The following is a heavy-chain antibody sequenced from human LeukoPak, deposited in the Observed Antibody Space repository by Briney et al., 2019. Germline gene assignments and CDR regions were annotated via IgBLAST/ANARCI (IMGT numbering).Heavy chain of an antibody. CDR3: ARLHSGYDYSFDY. Sequence: PSETLSRTCTVSGGSISYYYWSWIRQPPGKGLEWIGYIYSSGSTDYNPSLKSRVTISVDTSKNQFSLKLSSVTAADTAVYYCARLHSGYDYSFDYWGQGTLVTVSS. J-gene: IGHJ4*02. V-gene: IGHV4-59*12. CDR2: IYSSGST. CDR1: GGSISYYY. D-gene: IGHD5-12*01.